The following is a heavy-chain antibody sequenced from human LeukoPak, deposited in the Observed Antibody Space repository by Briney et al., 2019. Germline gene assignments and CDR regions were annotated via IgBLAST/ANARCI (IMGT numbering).Heavy chain of an antibody. Sequence: HPGGSLRLSCAASGFTFSSYGMHWVRQAPGKGLEWVAVIWYDGSNKYYADSVKGRFTISRDNSKNTLYLQMNSLRAEDTAVYYCASFTQYYDFWPDAFDIWGQGTMVTVSS. D-gene: IGHD3-3*01. CDR2: IWYDGSNK. CDR3: ASFTQYYDFWPDAFDI. CDR1: GFTFSSYG. J-gene: IGHJ3*02. V-gene: IGHV3-33*01.